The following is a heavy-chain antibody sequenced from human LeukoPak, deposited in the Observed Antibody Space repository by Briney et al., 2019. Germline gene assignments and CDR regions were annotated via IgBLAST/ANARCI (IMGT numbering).Heavy chain of an antibody. J-gene: IGHJ5*02. CDR1: GFTFSSYW. CDR2: INSDGSST. CDR3: ARESDSSGHSTNWFDP. D-gene: IGHD3-22*01. V-gene: IGHV3-74*01. Sequence: GGSLRLSCAASGFTFSSYWMHWVRQAPGKGLVGVSRINSDGSSTSYADSVKGRFTISRDNAKNTLYLQMNSLRAEDTAVYYCARESDSSGHSTNWFDPWGQGTLVTVSS.